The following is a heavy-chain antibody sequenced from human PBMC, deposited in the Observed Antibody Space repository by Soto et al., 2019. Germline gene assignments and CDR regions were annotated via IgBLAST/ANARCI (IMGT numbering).Heavy chain of an antibody. CDR2: IRSKAYGVTT. CDR3: IRGDNYDTDGYTYYFHY. Sequence: GGSLRLSCTASGFIFGDYALSWVRQAPGKGLQWVGFIRSKAYGVTTEYAASVKGRFSISRDDSQRIVYLQMNSLKTEDTAVYYCIRGDNYDTDGYTYYFHYWGQGTLVTVSS. D-gene: IGHD3-22*01. J-gene: IGHJ4*02. V-gene: IGHV3-49*04. CDR1: GFIFGDYA.